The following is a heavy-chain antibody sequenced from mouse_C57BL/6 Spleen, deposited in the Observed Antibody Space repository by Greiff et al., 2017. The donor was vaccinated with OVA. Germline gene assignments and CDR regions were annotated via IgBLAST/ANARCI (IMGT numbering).Heavy chain of an antibody. Sequence: DVKLQESGPGLVKPSQSLSLTCSVTGYSITSGYYWNWIRQFPGNKLEWMGYISYDGSNNYNPSLKNRISITRDTSKNQFFLKLNSVTTEDTATYYCAGGPWFAYWGQGTLVTVSA. CDR1: GYSITSGYY. CDR3: AGGPWFAY. CDR2: ISYDGSN. V-gene: IGHV3-6*01. J-gene: IGHJ3*01.